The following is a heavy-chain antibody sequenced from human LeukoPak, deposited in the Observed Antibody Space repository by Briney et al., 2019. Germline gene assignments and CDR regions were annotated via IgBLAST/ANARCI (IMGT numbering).Heavy chain of an antibody. CDR1: GFSFSRHG. J-gene: IGHJ3*02. Sequence: PGGSLRLSCAASGFSFSRHGMHWVRQAPGKGLEWVAVVRFDSSHKYYADSVRGRFTISRDNAKNSLYLQMDSLRDEDTAVYYCVRDAAYSAFNMWGQGTMVTVSS. CDR2: VRFDSSHK. CDR3: VRDAAYSAFNM. D-gene: IGHD4-11*01. V-gene: IGHV3-33*01.